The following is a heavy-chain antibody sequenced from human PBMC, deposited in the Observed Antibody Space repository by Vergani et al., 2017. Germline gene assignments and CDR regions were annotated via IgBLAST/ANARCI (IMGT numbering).Heavy chain of an antibody. V-gene: IGHV3-23*01. CDR1: GFTFSACP. CDR2: ISARYPST. CDR3: ARLSYDTTPYLQGGYDC. Sequence: EVQLLQSGGGVIQPGGSVRLSCAASGFTFSACPMTWFRQAPGKGLEWVSAISARYPSTYYADSVKGRFTISRDNSKNMLYLQMNSLRAEDTAVYYCARLSYDTTPYLQGGYDCGGQGTLVSVSS. D-gene: IGHD3-22*01. J-gene: IGHJ4*02.